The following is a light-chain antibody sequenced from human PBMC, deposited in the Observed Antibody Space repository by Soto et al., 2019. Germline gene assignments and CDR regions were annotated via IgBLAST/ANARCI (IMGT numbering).Light chain of an antibody. J-gene: IGLJ2*01. CDR2: DDS. Sequence: SYELTQPPSVSVAPGQTARIPCGGSNIGTKGVHWYQQKPGQAPVMVVYDDSDRPSGIPERFSGSNSGSTATLTISRVEARDEADYYCQVWDSSSDHSGVFGGGTKLTVL. CDR1: NIGTKG. CDR3: QVWDSSSDHSGV. V-gene: IGLV3-21*02.